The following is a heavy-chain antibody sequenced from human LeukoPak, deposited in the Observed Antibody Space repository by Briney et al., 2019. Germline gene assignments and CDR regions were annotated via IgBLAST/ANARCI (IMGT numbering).Heavy chain of an antibody. D-gene: IGHD2-21*02. CDR3: ARGKITDCGGDCYSEYFDY. Sequence: PGGSLRLSCAASGFTFSSYGMHWVRQAPGKGLEWVAVIWYDGSNKYYADSVKGRFTISRDNSKNTLYLQMNSLRAEDTAVYYCARGKITDCGGDCYSEYFDYWGQGTLVTVSS. J-gene: IGHJ4*02. V-gene: IGHV3-33*01. CDR2: IWYDGSNK. CDR1: GFTFSSYG.